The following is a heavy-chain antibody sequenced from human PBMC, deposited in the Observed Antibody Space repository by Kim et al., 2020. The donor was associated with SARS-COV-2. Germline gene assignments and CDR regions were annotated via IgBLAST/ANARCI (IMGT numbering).Heavy chain of an antibody. D-gene: IGHD3-22*01. CDR3: AKDLTMIVVVTLYY. Sequence: GGSLRLSCAASGFTFSSYAMSWVRQAPGKGLEWVSAISGSGGSTYYADSVKGRFTISRDNSKNTLYLQMNSLRAEDTAVYYCAKDLTMIVVVTLYYWGQGTLVTVSS. J-gene: IGHJ4*02. CDR2: ISGSGGST. CDR1: GFTFSSYA. V-gene: IGHV3-23*01.